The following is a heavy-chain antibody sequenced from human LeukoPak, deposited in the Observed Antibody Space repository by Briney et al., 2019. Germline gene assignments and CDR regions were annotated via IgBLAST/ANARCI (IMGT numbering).Heavy chain of an antibody. CDR3: AREVGVGLDWFDP. CDR2: FYTSGST. J-gene: IGHJ5*02. D-gene: IGHD3-10*01. V-gene: IGHV4-61*02. Sequence: SETLSLTCTVSGGSISSGSYYWSWIRQPAGQGLEWIGRFYTSGSTNYKPSLKSRVTISVGTSKNEFSLQLRSVTAEDTAVYYCAREVGVGLDWFDPWGQGTLLTVSS. CDR1: GGSISSGSYY.